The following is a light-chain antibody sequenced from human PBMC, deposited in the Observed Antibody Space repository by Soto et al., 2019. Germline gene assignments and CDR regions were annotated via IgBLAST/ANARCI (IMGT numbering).Light chain of an antibody. Sequence: EIVLTQSPGTLSLSPGERATLSCRASQSVSSSYLAWYQQKPGQAPRLLIYDTSSRATGIPDRFSGSGSGTDCTLAISRLEPEDFAVYYCQQCGSSPSFGQGTKVELK. CDR2: DTS. CDR3: QQCGSSPS. CDR1: QSVSSSY. V-gene: IGKV3-20*01. J-gene: IGKJ1*01.